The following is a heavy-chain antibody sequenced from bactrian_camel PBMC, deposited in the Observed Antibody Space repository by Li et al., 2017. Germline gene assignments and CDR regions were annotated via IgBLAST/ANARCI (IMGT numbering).Heavy chain of an antibody. CDR1: GYTPSSDC. D-gene: IGHD3*01. CDR3: AAEPRLRGYCDTYLPYTS. J-gene: IGHJ4*01. V-gene: IGHV3S1*01. Sequence: QLVESGGGSVQAGGSLRLSCEVSGYTPSSDCIGWFRQAPGKEREGVAAISPADGNTYYTESVKGRFTISHDNVKNILYLQMNNLKPEDTGMYICAAEPRLRGYCDTYLPYTSWGQGTQVTVS. CDR2: ISPADGNT.